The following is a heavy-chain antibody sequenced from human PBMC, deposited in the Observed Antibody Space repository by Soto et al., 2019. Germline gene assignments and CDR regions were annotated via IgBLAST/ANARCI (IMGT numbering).Heavy chain of an antibody. D-gene: IGHD5-12*01. CDR1: GGSLRGYS. Sequence: QVQLQQWGAGLLKPSEPLSLNCAVTGGSLRGYSWSWIRQPPGKGLEWIGEVKDGGQTNYSPSLRGRVTISSDTSNNQFSLRLTSVTAADTGVYYCARGQEGVVATHWDQGSLVTVSS. J-gene: IGHJ4*02. CDR3: ARGQEGVVATH. V-gene: IGHV4-34*01. CDR2: VKDGGQT.